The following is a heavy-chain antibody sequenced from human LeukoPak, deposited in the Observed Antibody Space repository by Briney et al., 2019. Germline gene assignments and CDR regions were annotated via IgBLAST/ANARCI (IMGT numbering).Heavy chain of an antibody. Sequence: SVKVSCKASGFTFTSSAMQWVRQARGQRLEWIGWIVVGSGNTNYAQKFQERVTITRDMSTSTAYMELSSLRSEDTAVYYCAADGGPYNSSSERYMDVWGKGTTVTVSS. CDR2: IVVGSGNT. D-gene: IGHD6-13*01. CDR3: AADGGPYNSSSERYMDV. J-gene: IGHJ6*03. CDR1: GFTFTSSA. V-gene: IGHV1-58*02.